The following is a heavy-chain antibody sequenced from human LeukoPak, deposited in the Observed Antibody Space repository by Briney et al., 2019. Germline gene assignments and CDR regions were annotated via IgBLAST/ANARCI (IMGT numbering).Heavy chain of an antibody. J-gene: IGHJ4*02. D-gene: IGHD6-19*01. CDR3: ARASLYSSGWSVSFGY. Sequence: GGSLRLSCAASGFTFSSYGMHWVRQAPGKGREWVAAIWYDGSNTYYADSVKGRFTISRDNSKNTLYLQMISLRAEDTAVYYCARASLYSSGWSVSFGYWGQGTLVTVSS. CDR2: IWYDGSNT. V-gene: IGHV3-33*01. CDR1: GFTFSSYG.